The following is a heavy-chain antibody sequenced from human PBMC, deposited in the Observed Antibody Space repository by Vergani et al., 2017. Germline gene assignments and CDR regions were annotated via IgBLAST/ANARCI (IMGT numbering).Heavy chain of an antibody. Sequence: EVQLVESGGGLVQPGGSLRLSCAASGFTFSSYSMNWVRQAPGKGLEWVSYISSSSSTIYYADSVKGRFTISRDNAKNSLYLQMNSQRDEDTAVYYCARDRDVGPLIWGQGTMVTVSS. J-gene: IGHJ3*02. V-gene: IGHV3-48*02. CDR1: GFTFSSYS. D-gene: IGHD1-26*01. CDR2: ISSSSSTI. CDR3: ARDRDVGPLI.